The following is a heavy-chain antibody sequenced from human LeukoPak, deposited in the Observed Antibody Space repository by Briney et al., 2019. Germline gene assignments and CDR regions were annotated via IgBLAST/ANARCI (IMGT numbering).Heavy chain of an antibody. CDR1: GYTFTSYG. V-gene: IGHV1-18*01. CDR2: ISAYNGNT. D-gene: IGHD2-2*01. J-gene: IGHJ3*02. Sequence: GESLKISCKASGYTFTSYGISWVRQAPGQGLEWMGWISAYNGNTNYAQKLQGRVTMTTDTSTSTAYMELRSLRSDDTAVYYCLLVPAAKADPIGSRIWGRGTMVTVSS. CDR3: LLVPAAKADPIGSRI.